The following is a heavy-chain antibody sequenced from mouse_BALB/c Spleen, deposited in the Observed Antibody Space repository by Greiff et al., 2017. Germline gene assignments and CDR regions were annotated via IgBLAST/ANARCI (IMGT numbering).Heavy chain of an antibody. CDR1: GFTFSSFG. CDR2: ISSGSSTI. CDR3: ARWALAMDY. J-gene: IGHJ4*01. Sequence: EVMLVESGGGLVKPGGSLKLSCAASGFTFSSFGMHWVRQAPEKGLEWVAYISSGSSTIYYADTVKGRFTISRDNPKNTLFLQMTSPRSEDTAMYYCARWALAMDYWGQGTSVTVSS. V-gene: IGHV5-17*02.